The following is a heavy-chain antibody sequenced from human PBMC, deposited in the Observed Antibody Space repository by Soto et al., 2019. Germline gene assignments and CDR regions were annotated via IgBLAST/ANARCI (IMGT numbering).Heavy chain of an antibody. CDR2: IYYSGST. V-gene: IGHV4-31*03. D-gene: IGHD4-17*01. J-gene: IGHJ4*02. Sequence: SETLSLTCTVSGGSISSGGYYWSWIRQHPGKGLEWIGYIYYSGSTYYNPSLKSRVTISVGTSKNQFSLKLSSVTAADTAVYYCARSSQSTLTTFAYWGQGSLVTVSS. CDR1: GGSISSGGYY. CDR3: ARSSQSTLTTFAY.